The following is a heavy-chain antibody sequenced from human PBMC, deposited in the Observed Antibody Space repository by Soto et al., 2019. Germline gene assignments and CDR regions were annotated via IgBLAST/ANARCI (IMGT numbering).Heavy chain of an antibody. V-gene: IGHV3-23*01. J-gene: IGHJ4*02. CDR1: GFTFSSCV. Sequence: EVHLLESGGGLVHPGASLRLSCGASGFTFSSCVMTWVRQAPGKGLEWVSCITDSGTGTYYADSVKGRFIISRDNSKNTMYLQMNNLRVEDTGVYYCAKGLINGRWYAEDWGQGTLVTVSS. CDR3: AKGLINGRWYAED. CDR2: ITDSGTGT. D-gene: IGHD6-13*01.